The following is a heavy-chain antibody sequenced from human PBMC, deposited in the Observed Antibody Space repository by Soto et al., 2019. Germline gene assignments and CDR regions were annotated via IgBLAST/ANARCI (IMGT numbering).Heavy chain of an antibody. CDR3: ARDSGRYFDWPQVGYFDY. V-gene: IGHV3-30-3*01. CDR2: ISYDGSNK. CDR1: GFTFISYA. Sequence: GGSLRLSCAASGFTFISYAMHWVRQAPGKGLEWVAVISYDGSNKYYADSVKGRFTISRDNSKNTLYLQMNSLRAEDTAVYYCARDSGRYFDWPQVGYFDYWGQGTLVTVSS. J-gene: IGHJ4*02. D-gene: IGHD3-9*01.